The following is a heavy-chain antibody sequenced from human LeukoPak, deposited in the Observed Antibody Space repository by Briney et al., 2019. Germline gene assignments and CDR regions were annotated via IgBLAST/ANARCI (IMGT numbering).Heavy chain of an antibody. CDR2: INTDGSTT. CDR1: GFTFSNDW. V-gene: IGHV3-74*01. Sequence: TGGSLRLSCAASGFTFSNDWMHWVRQAPGKGLVWVSRINTDGSTTTYADFVKGRFTISRDNAKNTLYLQMNSLRVEDTAVYYCARSRGGSYHYWGQGTLVTVSS. J-gene: IGHJ4*02. D-gene: IGHD3-16*02. CDR3: ARSRGGSYHY.